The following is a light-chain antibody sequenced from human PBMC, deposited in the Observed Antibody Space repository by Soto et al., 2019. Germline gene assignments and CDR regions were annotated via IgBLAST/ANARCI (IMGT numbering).Light chain of an antibody. Sequence: EIVLTQSPGTLSLSPGKRATLSCRASQSISSSYLAWYQQKPGQAPRLHIYAASSRATGIPDRFSGSGSGTDFTFTISRLESEDFAVYYCQQYGSSSYTLGEGTQLEIK. CDR3: QQYGSSSYT. J-gene: IGKJ2*01. V-gene: IGKV3-20*01. CDR1: QSISSSY. CDR2: AAS.